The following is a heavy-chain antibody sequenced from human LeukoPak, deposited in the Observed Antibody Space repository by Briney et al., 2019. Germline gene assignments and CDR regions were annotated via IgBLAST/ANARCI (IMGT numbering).Heavy chain of an antibody. Sequence: GGSLRLSCAASGFTFSSYWMHWVRQVPGKGLEWVAVIWYDGSYKSYGDSVKGRFTISRDNSKNTLFLQMNSLRADDTAVYYCARDTLIAAPKTGTVTRIGWFDTWGQGTLVTVSS. CDR3: ARDTLIAAPKTGTVTRIGWFDT. CDR2: IWYDGSYK. CDR1: GFTFSSYW. D-gene: IGHD6-13*01. V-gene: IGHV3-33*08. J-gene: IGHJ5*02.